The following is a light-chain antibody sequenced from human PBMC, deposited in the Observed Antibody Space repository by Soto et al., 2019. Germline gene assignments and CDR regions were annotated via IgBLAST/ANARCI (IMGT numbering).Light chain of an antibody. V-gene: IGLV2-14*01. CDR1: SSDVGGYNY. J-gene: IGLJ2*01. Sequence: QSALTQPASVSGSPGQSITISCTGISSDVGGYNYVSWYQQHPGKAPKLMIYDVSNRPSGVSNRFSGSKSGNTASLTISGLQAEDEADYYCSSYRSSSALGVFGGGTKLTVL. CDR3: SSYRSSSALGV. CDR2: DVS.